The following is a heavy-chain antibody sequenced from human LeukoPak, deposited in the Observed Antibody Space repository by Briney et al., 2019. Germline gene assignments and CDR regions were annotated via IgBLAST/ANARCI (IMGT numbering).Heavy chain of an antibody. J-gene: IGHJ4*02. D-gene: IGHD4-23*01. Sequence: GGSLRLSCAASGFTFSSYWMPWVRQAPGKGRVWVSRINIDGSSTTYADSVKGRFTISRNNAKNTLYLQMNSLRAEDTAVYYCARDPVLDDYGGNSPYWGQGTLVTVSS. CDR1: GFTFSSYW. CDR2: INIDGSST. CDR3: ARDPVLDDYGGNSPY. V-gene: IGHV3-74*01.